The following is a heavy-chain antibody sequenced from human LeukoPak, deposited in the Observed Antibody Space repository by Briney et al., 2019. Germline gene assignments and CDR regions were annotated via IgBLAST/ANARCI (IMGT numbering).Heavy chain of an antibody. Sequence: ASVKVSCKVSGYTLTESSMHWVRQAPGKGLEWMGGFDPEDGETIYAQKFQGRVTMTEDTSTDTAYMELSSLRSEDTAVYYCATRRLYCSSTSCSLPDYWGQGTLVTVSS. J-gene: IGHJ4*02. CDR3: ATRRLYCSSTSCSLPDY. D-gene: IGHD2-2*01. V-gene: IGHV1-24*01. CDR2: FDPEDGET. CDR1: GYTLTESS.